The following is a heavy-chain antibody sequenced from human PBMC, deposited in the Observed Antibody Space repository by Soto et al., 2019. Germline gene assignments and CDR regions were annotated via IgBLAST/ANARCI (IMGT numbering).Heavy chain of an antibody. V-gene: IGHV3-53*01. D-gene: IGHD6-19*01. CDR3: TTWLQRYHAFDI. Sequence: GGSLRLSCAGSGFCFSGYNYLTWVRQAPEKGLELVSALHSSYGTYYTESVKGRFSVSRDNSKSTSYLQLHSLRPSDTALYYCTTWLQRYHAFDIWGLGTMVTVSS. J-gene: IGHJ3*02. CDR2: LHSSYGT. CDR1: GFCFSGYNY.